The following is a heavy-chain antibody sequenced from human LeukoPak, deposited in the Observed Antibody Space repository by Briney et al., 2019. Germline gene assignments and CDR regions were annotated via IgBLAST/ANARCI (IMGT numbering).Heavy chain of an antibody. Sequence: GGSLRLSCAASGFTFSSYWMHWVRQAPGKGLVWVSRINSDGSRTSYADSVKGRFTISRDNAKNTLYLQMNSLRAEDTAVYYCAKETRADYGGNPYYFDYWGQGTLVTVSS. CDR3: AKETRADYGGNPYYFDY. J-gene: IGHJ4*02. CDR2: INSDGSRT. V-gene: IGHV3-74*01. CDR1: GFTFSSYW. D-gene: IGHD4-23*01.